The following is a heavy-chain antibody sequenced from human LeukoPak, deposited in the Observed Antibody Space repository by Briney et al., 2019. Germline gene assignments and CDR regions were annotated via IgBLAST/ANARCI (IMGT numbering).Heavy chain of an antibody. J-gene: IGHJ5*02. V-gene: IGHV4-59*01. CDR1: GGSISSYY. Sequence: SETLSLTCTVSGGSISSYYWSWIRQPPGKGMEWLGYIYYSGSTNYNPSLKSRVTISVDTSKNQFSLKLSSVTAADTAVYYCARDILGGYSYGLWFDPWGQGTLVTVSS. CDR2: IYYSGST. CDR3: ARDILGGYSYGLWFDP. D-gene: IGHD5-18*01.